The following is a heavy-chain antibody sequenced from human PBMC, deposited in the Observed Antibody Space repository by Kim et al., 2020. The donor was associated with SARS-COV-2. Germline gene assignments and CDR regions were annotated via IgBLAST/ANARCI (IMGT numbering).Heavy chain of an antibody. D-gene: IGHD3-10*01. J-gene: IGHJ6*02. CDR3: ARETYDYGSGSNGMDV. Sequence: SVKGRFTIPRDNSKNTLYLQLNSLRAGATAVYYCARETYDYGSGSNGMDVWGQGTTVTVSS. V-gene: IGHV3-30*07.